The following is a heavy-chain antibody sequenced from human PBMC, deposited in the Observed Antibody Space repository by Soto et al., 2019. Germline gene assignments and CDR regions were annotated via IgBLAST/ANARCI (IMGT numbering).Heavy chain of an antibody. Sequence: GESLKISCKDSGYTFSIYWINWVRQVPGKGLEWMGRIDPSDSHTKYSPSFEGHVTISVDKSINTAYLQWSSLKASDTAIYYCAXLGVFGVVPPYYYYGMDVWGQGTTVTVSS. D-gene: IGHD3-3*01. J-gene: IGHJ6*02. CDR3: AXLGVFGVVPPYYYYGMDV. CDR2: IDPSDSHT. V-gene: IGHV5-10-1*01. CDR1: GYTFSIYW.